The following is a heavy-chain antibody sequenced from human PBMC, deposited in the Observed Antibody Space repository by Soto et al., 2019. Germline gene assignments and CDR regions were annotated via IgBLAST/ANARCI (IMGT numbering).Heavy chain of an antibody. J-gene: IGHJ4*02. CDR3: ARDAAVPGESDRFDY. V-gene: IGHV4-4*02. Sequence: SETLSLTCAVSGDSVTSNVWWSWVRQPPGKGLEWIGEAYHNGLTDYNPSLKSRVTMSVDTSKNEFSLKLTSLTAADTAIYYCARDAAVPGESDRFDYWGQGTLVTVSS. CDR2: AYHNGLT. D-gene: IGHD6-19*01. CDR1: GDSVTSNVW.